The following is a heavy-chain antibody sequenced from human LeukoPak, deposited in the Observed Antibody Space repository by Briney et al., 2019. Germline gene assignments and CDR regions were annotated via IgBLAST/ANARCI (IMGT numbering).Heavy chain of an antibody. D-gene: IGHD1/OR15-1a*01. J-gene: IGHJ6*02. CDR3: ARGPPRTAYYYYGMDV. V-gene: IGHV4-34*01. Sequence: SETLSLTCAVYGGSFSGYYWSWIRQPPGKGLEWIGEINHSGSTNYNPSLKSRVTISVDTSKNQFSLKLSPVTAADTAVYYCARGPPRTAYYYYGMDVWGQGTTVTVSS. CDR2: INHSGST. CDR1: GGSFSGYY.